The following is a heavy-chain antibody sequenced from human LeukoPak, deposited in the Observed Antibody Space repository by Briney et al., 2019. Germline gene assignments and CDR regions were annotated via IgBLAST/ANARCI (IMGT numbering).Heavy chain of an antibody. Sequence: ASVKVSFKASGYTFTSYYMHWVRQAPGQGLEWMGIINPSGGSTSYAQKFQGRVTMTRDTSTSTVYMELSSLRSEDTAVYYCARDYDCVWGSYRYTLDYWGQGTLVTVSS. V-gene: IGHV1-46*01. D-gene: IGHD3-16*02. CDR3: ARDYDCVWGSYRYTLDY. CDR2: INPSGGST. CDR1: GYTFTSYY. J-gene: IGHJ4*02.